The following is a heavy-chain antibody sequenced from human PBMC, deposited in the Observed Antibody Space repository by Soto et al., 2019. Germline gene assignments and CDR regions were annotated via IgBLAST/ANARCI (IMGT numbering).Heavy chain of an antibody. CDR3: SANDHDDHTTFDQ. CDR2: IRKKANNYAT. Sequence: EVQLAESGGGLVQPGGSLKLSCAVSGLTFSGSAMHWVRQASGKGLEWVGHIRKKANNYATAYAASVKGRFTISRDDSTSTAYLQMNGLKTEDTAVYYCSANDHDDHTTFDQWGRGALVTVSS. D-gene: IGHD3-16*01. CDR1: GLTFSGSA. V-gene: IGHV3-73*01. J-gene: IGHJ4*02.